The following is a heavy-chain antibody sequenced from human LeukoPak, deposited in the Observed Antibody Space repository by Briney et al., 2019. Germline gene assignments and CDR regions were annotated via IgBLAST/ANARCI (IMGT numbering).Heavy chain of an antibody. J-gene: IGHJ5*02. Sequence: GGSLRLPCAASGFTFSSYAMSWVRQAPGKGLEWVSAISGSGGSTYYADSVKGRFTISRDNSKNTLYLQMNSLRAEDTAVYYCAKDRGYDFWSGYYKYSRRLLNWFDPWGQGTLVTVSS. D-gene: IGHD3-3*01. CDR2: ISGSGGST. CDR3: AKDRGYDFWSGYYKYSRRLLNWFDP. CDR1: GFTFSSYA. V-gene: IGHV3-23*01.